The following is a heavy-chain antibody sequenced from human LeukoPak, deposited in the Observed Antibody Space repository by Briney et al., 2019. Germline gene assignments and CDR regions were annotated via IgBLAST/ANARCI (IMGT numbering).Heavy chain of an antibody. J-gene: IGHJ4*02. V-gene: IGHV3-74*01. CDR2: INGDGSTT. CDR3: AGGRGSYGLWDS. CDR1: GNYW. Sequence: GGSLRLSCAASGNYWMHWVRQAPGKGLVWVSRINGDGSTTNYADSVKGRFTISRDNAKNTLFLQMNSLRAEDTAVYYCAGGRGSYGLWDSWGQGTLVTVSS. D-gene: IGHD1-26*01.